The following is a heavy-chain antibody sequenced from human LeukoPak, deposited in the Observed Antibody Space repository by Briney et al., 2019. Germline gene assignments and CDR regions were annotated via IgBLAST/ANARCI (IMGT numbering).Heavy chain of an antibody. CDR1: GGSFSGYY. J-gene: IGHJ5*02. CDR2: INHSGST. CDR3: ARVSTGWLDP. V-gene: IGHV4-34*01. Sequence: PSETLSLTCAVYGGSFSGYYWSWIRQAPGKGLEWIGEINHSGSTNYNPSLKSRVTISVDTSKNQFSLKLSSVTAADTAVYYCARVSTGWLDPWGQGTLVTVSS. D-gene: IGHD4-17*01.